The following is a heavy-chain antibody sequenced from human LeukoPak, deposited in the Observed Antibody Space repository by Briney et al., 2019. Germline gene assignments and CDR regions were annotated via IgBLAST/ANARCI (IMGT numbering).Heavy chain of an antibody. CDR2: IYTSGST. CDR1: GGSISSYY. V-gene: IGHV4-4*07. CDR3: ANNIAAAGYFDY. D-gene: IGHD6-13*01. Sequence: KTSETLSLTCTVSGGSISSYYGSWIRQPAGKGLEWFGRIYTSGSTNYNPSLKSRVTMSVDTSKNQFSLKLRSVTAADTAVYYCANNIAAAGYFDYWGQGTLVTVSS. J-gene: IGHJ4*02.